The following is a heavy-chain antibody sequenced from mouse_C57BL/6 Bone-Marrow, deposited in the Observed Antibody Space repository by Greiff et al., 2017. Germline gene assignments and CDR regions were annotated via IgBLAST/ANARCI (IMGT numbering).Heavy chain of an antibody. CDR2: ISNGGGST. Sequence: DVQLVESGGGLVQPGGSLKLSCAASGFTFSDYYMYWVRQTPEKRLEWVAYISNGGGSTYYPDTVKGRFTISRDHAKNTLYLQMSRLKSEDTAMYYCARHYYGSSPYYYAMDYWGQGTSVTVSS. D-gene: IGHD1-1*01. CDR3: ARHYYGSSPYYYAMDY. CDR1: GFTFSDYY. J-gene: IGHJ4*01. V-gene: IGHV5-12*01.